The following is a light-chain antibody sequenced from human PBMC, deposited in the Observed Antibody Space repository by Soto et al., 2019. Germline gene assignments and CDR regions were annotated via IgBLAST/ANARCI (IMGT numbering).Light chain of an antibody. CDR3: SSYTTTTTVV. Sequence: QSALTQVASVSGSPGQSITISCTGTSSDVGGYDYVSWYQQHPGKAPKLMIYKVNYRPSGVSNRFSGSKSGNTASLTISGLQAEDEANYSCSSYTTTTTVVFGGGTKVTVL. J-gene: IGLJ2*01. V-gene: IGLV2-14*01. CDR2: KVN. CDR1: SSDVGGYDY.